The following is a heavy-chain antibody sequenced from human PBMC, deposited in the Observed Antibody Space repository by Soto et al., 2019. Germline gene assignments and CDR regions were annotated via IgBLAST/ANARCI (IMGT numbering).Heavy chain of an antibody. Sequence: SETLSLTCAVYGGSFSGYYWSWIRQPPGKGLEWIGEINHSGSTNYNPSLKSRVTISVDTSKNQFSLKLSSVTAADTAVYYCARGGDYYYASSGLPPHLDYWGQGTLVTVSS. CDR2: INHSGST. D-gene: IGHD3-22*01. CDR3: ARGGDYYYASSGLPPHLDY. CDR1: GGSFSGYY. V-gene: IGHV4-34*01. J-gene: IGHJ4*02.